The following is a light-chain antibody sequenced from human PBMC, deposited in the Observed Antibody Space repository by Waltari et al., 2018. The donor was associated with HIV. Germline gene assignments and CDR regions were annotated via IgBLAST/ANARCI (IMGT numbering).Light chain of an antibody. V-gene: IGLV2-18*02. CDR1: SPYLGRYDV. CDR3: TTYANHNAIAV. CDR2: ELT. Sequence: HSALTQPPPAPGPSGQSVPIPCTGTSPYLGRYDVISSYQVRPHSVPKHIIYELTKRPSGAPVRFYGSKSGNTASLSMSRLKTDDKADYYCTTYANHNAIAVFGGGTNLTV. J-gene: IGLJ2*01.